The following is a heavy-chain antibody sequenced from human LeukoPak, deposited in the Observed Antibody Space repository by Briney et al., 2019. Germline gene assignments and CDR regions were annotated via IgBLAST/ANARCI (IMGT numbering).Heavy chain of an antibody. CDR3: ARALSWTTESYYYMDV. CDR2: MNPNSGNT. D-gene: IGHD3/OR15-3a*01. Sequence: ASVKVSCKASGYTFTNYDINWVRQAAGQGLEWMGWMNPNSGNTGYAQKFQDRFTMTKNTSITTAYMDLSSLRSEDTAVYYCARALSWTTESYYYMDVWGKGTTVAVSS. J-gene: IGHJ6*03. CDR1: GYTFTNYD. V-gene: IGHV1-8*01.